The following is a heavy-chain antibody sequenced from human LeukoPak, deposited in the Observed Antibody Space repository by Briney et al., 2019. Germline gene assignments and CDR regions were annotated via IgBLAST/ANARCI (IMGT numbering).Heavy chain of an antibody. CDR1: GFTFSSYS. CDR3: ASAIGFYGSGSYNAFDI. D-gene: IGHD3-10*01. CDR2: ISTGSDTR. J-gene: IGHJ3*02. Sequence: GGSLRLSCAASGFTFSSYSMNWVRQAPGKGLEWVSYISTGSDTRLYADSVKGRFTISRDDADNSVYLQMNSLRSEDTAVYFCASAIGFYGSGSYNAFDIWGQGTMVTVSS. V-gene: IGHV3-48*01.